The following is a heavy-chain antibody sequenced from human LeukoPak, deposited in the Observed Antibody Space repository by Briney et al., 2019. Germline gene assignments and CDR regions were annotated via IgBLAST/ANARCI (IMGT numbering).Heavy chain of an antibody. CDR3: AKQSVAPTPFDY. CDR1: GVSFSSYY. D-gene: IGHD1-26*01. Sequence: SESLSLTCAVSGVSFSSYYLRWIRQSPGKGLVWIWYIHYSGSTNYTPSPKSRVTISIDTSKNPFSLKLSSVTAADTAVYYCAKQSVAPTPFDYWGQGTLVTVSS. CDR2: IHYSGST. V-gene: IGHV4-59*01. J-gene: IGHJ4*02.